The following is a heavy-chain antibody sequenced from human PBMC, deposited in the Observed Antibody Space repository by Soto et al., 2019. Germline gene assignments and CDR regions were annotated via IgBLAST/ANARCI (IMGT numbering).Heavy chain of an antibody. Sequence: PGWSLKSSCTRSVYSFTSHWIVCVPQLPVKVLDCMVVIFPGDSDTRYSPSLQGRVTISADKSISTAYLQWNSLRASDTAMYYCARTPRGTTTFFESWGQGTLVTVSS. V-gene: IGHV5-51*01. D-gene: IGHD1-7*01. J-gene: IGHJ4*02. CDR2: IFPGDSDT. CDR3: ARTPRGTTTFFES. CDR1: VYSFTSHW.